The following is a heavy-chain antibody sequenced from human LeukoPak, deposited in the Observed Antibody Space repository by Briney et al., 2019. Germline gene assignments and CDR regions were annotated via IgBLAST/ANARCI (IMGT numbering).Heavy chain of an antibody. V-gene: IGHV4-34*01. Sequence: SETLSLTCAVYGGSFSGYYWSWIRQPPGKGLEWIGEINHSGSTNYNPSLKSRVTMSVDTSKNQFSLKLTSVTAADTAVYYCARGPPRYTSYWGQGALVTVSS. CDR3: ARGPPRYTSY. J-gene: IGHJ4*02. CDR1: GGSFSGYY. CDR2: INHSGST. D-gene: IGHD5-18*01.